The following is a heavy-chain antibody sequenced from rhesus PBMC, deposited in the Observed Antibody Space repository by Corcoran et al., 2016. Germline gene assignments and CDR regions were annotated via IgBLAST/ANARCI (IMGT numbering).Heavy chain of an antibody. CDR2: IFGCSSST. D-gene: IGHD4-17*01. Sequence: QLQLQESGPGLVKPSETLSVPCAVSGGSISSSDWNWIRPVPGKGLDWIGHIFGCSSSTDYNPSLKSRVTLSVDTSKNQVSLNLRSVTAADTAVYYCAIGNQPYYGLDSWGQGVVVTVSS. J-gene: IGHJ6*01. CDR1: GGSISSSD. V-gene: IGHV4-169*02. CDR3: AIGNQPYYGLDS.